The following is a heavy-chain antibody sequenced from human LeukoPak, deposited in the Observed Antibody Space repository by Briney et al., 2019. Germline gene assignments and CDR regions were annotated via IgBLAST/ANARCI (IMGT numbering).Heavy chain of an antibody. D-gene: IGHD5-18*01. CDR1: GITFSRYW. CDR2: IKQDGSEK. Sequence: GGSLRLSCVDSGITFSRYWMSWVRQAPGKGLEWVANIKQDGSEKYYVDSVKGRFTISRDNAKNSLYLQMNSLRAEDTAVYYCARGSGYNRYWGQGTLVTVSS. J-gene: IGHJ4*02. CDR3: ARGSGYNRY. V-gene: IGHV3-7*03.